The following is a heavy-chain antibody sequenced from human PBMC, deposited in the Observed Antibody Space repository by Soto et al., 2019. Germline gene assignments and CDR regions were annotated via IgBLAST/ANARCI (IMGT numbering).Heavy chain of an antibody. D-gene: IGHD2-21*02. CDR3: ASSFGDYYFDY. J-gene: IGHJ4*02. CDR1: GFTFSSYW. Sequence: GGSLRLSCAASGFTFSSYWMSWVRQAPGKGLEWVANIKQDGSEKYYVDSVKGRFTISRDNAKNSLYLQMNSLRAEDTAVYYCASSFGDYYFDYWGQGTLVTVSS. V-gene: IGHV3-7*01. CDR2: IKQDGSEK.